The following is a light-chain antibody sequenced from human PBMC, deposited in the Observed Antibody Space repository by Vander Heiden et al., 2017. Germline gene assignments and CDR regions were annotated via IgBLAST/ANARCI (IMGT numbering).Light chain of an antibody. J-gene: IGKJ1*01. CDR1: QRVSSSY. CDR2: GAS. Sequence: IVLSQSPGTLSLSLGERATPSCRASQRVSSSYLAWYQQKPGQAPRLLIYGASSRATGIPDRFSGSGSGTDFTLTISRLEPEDFAVYYCQQYGSSLRTFGQGTKVEIK. CDR3: QQYGSSLRT. V-gene: IGKV3-20*01.